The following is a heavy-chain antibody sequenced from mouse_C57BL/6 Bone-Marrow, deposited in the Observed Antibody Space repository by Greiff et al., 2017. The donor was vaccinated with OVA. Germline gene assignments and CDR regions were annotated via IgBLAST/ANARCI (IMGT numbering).Heavy chain of an antibody. CDR2: IHPNSGST. J-gene: IGHJ2*01. V-gene: IGHV1-64*01. CDR3: AGGGTAVV. CDR1: GYTFTSYW. Sequence: QVQLKQSGAELVKPGASVKLSCKASGYTFTSYWMHWVKQRPGQGLEWIGMIHPNSGSTNYNEKFKSKATLSVDKSSSTAYLQLSSLTSEDSAVYYCAGGGTAVVWGQGTTLTVSS. D-gene: IGHD1-1*01.